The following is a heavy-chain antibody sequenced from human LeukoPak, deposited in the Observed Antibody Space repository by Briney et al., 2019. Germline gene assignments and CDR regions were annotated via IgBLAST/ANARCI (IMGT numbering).Heavy chain of an antibody. Sequence: PSETLSLTCTVSGGSISSSSYYWGWIRQPPGKGLEWVGSIYYSGSTYYNPSLKSRVTISVDTSKKQFCLKLSSLTAADTAVYYCARTSTYYDFWSGKLNWFDPWGQGTLVTVSS. V-gene: IGHV4-39*01. J-gene: IGHJ5*02. D-gene: IGHD3-3*01. CDR1: GGSISSSSYY. CDR2: IYYSGST. CDR3: ARTSTYYDFWSGKLNWFDP.